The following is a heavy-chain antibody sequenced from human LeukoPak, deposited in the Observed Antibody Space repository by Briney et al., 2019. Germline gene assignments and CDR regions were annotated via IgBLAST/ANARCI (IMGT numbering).Heavy chain of an antibody. D-gene: IGHD3-3*01. CDR3: ARVERPAGFDP. V-gene: IGHV4-59*01. Sequence: SETLSLTCTVSGGSISSYYWSWIRQPPGKGLEWIGYIYHSGSTNYNPSLKSRVTISVDTSKNQFSLKLSSVTAADTAVYYCARVERPAGFDPWGQGTLVTVSS. CDR1: GGSISSYY. J-gene: IGHJ5*02. CDR2: IYHSGST.